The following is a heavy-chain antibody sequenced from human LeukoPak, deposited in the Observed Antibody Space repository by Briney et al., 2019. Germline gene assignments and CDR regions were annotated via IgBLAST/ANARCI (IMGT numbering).Heavy chain of an antibody. J-gene: IGHJ1*01. CDR1: GFTLSTYW. D-gene: IGHD3-22*01. V-gene: IGHV3-74*01. CDR3: ARAPAEIGGYYPEYFRH. CDR2: IESDGST. Sequence: GGSLRLSCAASGFTLSTYWMDWVRQAPGKGLVWVSRIESDGSTNYADSVKGRFTISRDNAKNTVSLQMNSLRPEDTGVYYCARAPAEIGGYYPEYFRHWGQGTLVTVSS.